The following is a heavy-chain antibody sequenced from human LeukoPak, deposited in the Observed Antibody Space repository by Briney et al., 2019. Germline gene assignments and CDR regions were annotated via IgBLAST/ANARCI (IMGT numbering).Heavy chain of an antibody. CDR2: IYYSGST. D-gene: IGHD3-10*01. J-gene: IGHJ6*03. Sequence: PSETLSLTCTVSGGSISSSSYYWGWIRQPPGKGLEWIGSIYYSGSTYYNPSLKSRVTISVDTSKNQFSLKLSSVTAADTAVYYCARQTWAYYYGSGSYFDYYYYYYMDVWGKGTTVTISS. V-gene: IGHV4-39*01. CDR1: GGSISSSSYY. CDR3: ARQTWAYYYGSGSYFDYYYYYYMDV.